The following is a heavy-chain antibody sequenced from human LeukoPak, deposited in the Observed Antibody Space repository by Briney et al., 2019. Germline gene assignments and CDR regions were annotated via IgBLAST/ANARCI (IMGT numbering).Heavy chain of an antibody. J-gene: IGHJ5*02. CDR3: ARARSPSSGYLLRDHNWFDP. CDR1: GGTFSSYG. Sequence: SVKVSCKASGGTFSSYGISWVRQAPGQGLEWMGGIIPIFGTANYAQKFQGRVTITTDESTSTAYMELSSLRSEDTAVYYCARARSPSSGYLLRDHNWFDPWGQGTLVTVSS. CDR2: IIPIFGTA. V-gene: IGHV1-69*05. D-gene: IGHD3-22*01.